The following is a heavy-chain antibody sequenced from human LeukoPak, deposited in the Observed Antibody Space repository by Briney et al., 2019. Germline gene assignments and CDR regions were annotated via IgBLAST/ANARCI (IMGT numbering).Heavy chain of an antibody. V-gene: IGHV3-23*01. CDR2: ISGSGGST. CDR1: GFTFSTYA. J-gene: IGHJ6*02. Sequence: GGSLRLSCAASGFTFSTYAMSWVRQAPGKGLEWVSVISGSGGSTYYADSVKGRFTISRDNSKNTLYLRMNSLRAEDTAVYYCAKRRATQGVYNGLHVWGQGTTVTVSS. D-gene: IGHD3-16*01. CDR3: AKRRATQGVYNGLHV.